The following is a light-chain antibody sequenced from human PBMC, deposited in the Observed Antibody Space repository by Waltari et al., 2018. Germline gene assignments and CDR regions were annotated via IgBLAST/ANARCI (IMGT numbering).Light chain of an antibody. Sequence: DVGLTQSPLSLPVTLGQPASISCRSSQSLVYTDGISYLNWFHQRPGQAPRRLIYKVSTRDSGVPDRFSGSGSCTDFTLMISSVEADYVGVYFCMQATHWPVTFGQGTRLEIK. CDR1: QSLVYTDGISY. V-gene: IGKV2-30*01. J-gene: IGKJ5*01. CDR3: MQATHWPVT. CDR2: KVS.